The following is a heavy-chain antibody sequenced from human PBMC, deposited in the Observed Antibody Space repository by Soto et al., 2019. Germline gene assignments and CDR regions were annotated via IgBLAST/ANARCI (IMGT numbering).Heavy chain of an antibody. CDR2: ISGSGGST. D-gene: IGHD5-18*01. Sequence: GGSLRLSCAASGFTFSSYAMSWVRQAPGKGLEWVSAISGSGGSTYYADSVKGRFTISRDNSKNTLYLQMNSLRAEDTAVYYCARGYSYGFWFDPWGQGTLVTVSS. J-gene: IGHJ5*02. CDR1: GFTFSSYA. CDR3: ARGYSYGFWFDP. V-gene: IGHV3-23*01.